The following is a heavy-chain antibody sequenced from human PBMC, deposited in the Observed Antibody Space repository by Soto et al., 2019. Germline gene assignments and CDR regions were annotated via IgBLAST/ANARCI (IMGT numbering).Heavy chain of an antibody. Sequence: QVQLQESGPGLVKPSQTLSLPCTVSGDSISSGGYYWSWIRQHPGKGLEWIGYIYYSGSTYYNPSLKSRVIISVDTSKNPFSLKLSSVTAADTAVYYCARGSTVAAILFDYWGQGTLVTVSS. CDR2: IYYSGST. V-gene: IGHV4-31*03. D-gene: IGHD2-15*01. CDR1: GDSISSGGYY. J-gene: IGHJ4*02. CDR3: ARGSTVAAILFDY.